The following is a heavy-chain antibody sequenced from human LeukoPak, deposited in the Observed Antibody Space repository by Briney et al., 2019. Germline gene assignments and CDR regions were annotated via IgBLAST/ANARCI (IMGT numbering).Heavy chain of an antibody. CDR1: GFTFGDYA. Sequence: GGSLRLSCTASGFTFGDYAMSWVRQAPGKGLEWVGFIRSKAYGGTTEYAASVKGRFIISRDDSKSIAYLQMNSLKTEDTAVYYCTRDQLPNYYDSSGFDYWGQGTLVTVSS. CDR2: IRSKAYGGTT. J-gene: IGHJ4*02. D-gene: IGHD3-22*01. V-gene: IGHV3-49*04. CDR3: TRDQLPNYYDSSGFDY.